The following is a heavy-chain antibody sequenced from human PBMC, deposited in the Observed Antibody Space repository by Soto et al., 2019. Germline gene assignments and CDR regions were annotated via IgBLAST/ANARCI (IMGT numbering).Heavy chain of an antibody. CDR2: ISSSSSYI. Sequence: GGSLRLSCAASGFTFSSYSMNWVRQAPGKGLEWVSSISSSSSYIYYADSVKGRFTISRDNAKNSLYLQMNSLRAEDTAVYYCARSDCTNGVCYWYFDLWGRGTLVTVSS. J-gene: IGHJ2*01. CDR3: ARSDCTNGVCYWYFDL. V-gene: IGHV3-21*01. D-gene: IGHD2-8*01. CDR1: GFTFSSYS.